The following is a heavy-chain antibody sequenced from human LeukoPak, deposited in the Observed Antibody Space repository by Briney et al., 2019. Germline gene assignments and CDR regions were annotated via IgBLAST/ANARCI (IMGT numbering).Heavy chain of an antibody. CDR3: ARVVTPREWFGGGKVGMDV. CDR2: IYTSGST. CDR1: SGSISSYF. D-gene: IGHD3-10*01. Sequence: SETLSLTCTVSSGSISSYFWSWIRQPAGKGLEWIGRIYTSGSTHYNPSLKSRVTMSVDTSKNQFSLRLSSVTAADTAVYYCARVVTPREWFGGGKVGMDVWGQGTTVTVSS. V-gene: IGHV4-4*07. J-gene: IGHJ6*02.